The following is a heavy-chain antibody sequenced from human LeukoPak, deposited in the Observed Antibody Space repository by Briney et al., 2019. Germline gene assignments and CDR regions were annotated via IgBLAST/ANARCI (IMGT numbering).Heavy chain of an antibody. CDR3: ATAHCSSTSCYKFVSDYYYMDV. CDR2: VDPEDGET. Sequence: ASVKISCKVSGYTFTDYYMHWVQQAPGKGLEWVGLVDPEDGETIYAEKFQGRVTITADTSTDTAYMELSSLRSEDTAVYYCATAHCSSTSCYKFVSDYYYMDVWGKGTTVTVSS. CDR1: GYTFTDYY. D-gene: IGHD2-2*02. J-gene: IGHJ6*03. V-gene: IGHV1-69-2*01.